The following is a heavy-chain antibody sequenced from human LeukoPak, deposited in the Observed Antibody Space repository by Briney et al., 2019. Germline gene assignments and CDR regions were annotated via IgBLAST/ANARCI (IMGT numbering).Heavy chain of an antibody. D-gene: IGHD3-3*01. J-gene: IGHJ4*02. CDR2: ISYDGSNK. V-gene: IGHV3-30-3*01. CDR3: ARDSVGDITIFGVVISPDY. CDR1: GFTFSSFA. Sequence: GGSLRLSCAASGFTFSSFAMRWVRQAPGKGLEWVAVISYDGSNKYYADSVKGRFTISRDNSKNTLYLQMNSLRAEDTAVYYCARDSVGDITIFGVVISPDYWGQGTLVTVSS.